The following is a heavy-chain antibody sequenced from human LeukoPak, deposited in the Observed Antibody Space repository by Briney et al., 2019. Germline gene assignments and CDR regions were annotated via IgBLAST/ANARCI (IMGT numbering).Heavy chain of an antibody. CDR2: INPNSGGT. CDR1: GYTFTGYY. CDR3: AREGEDYYDSSANYQS. V-gene: IGHV1-2*02. J-gene: IGHJ5*02. D-gene: IGHD3-22*01. Sequence: VSVKVSCKASGYTFTGYYMHWVRQAPGQGLEWMGWINPNSGGTNYAQKFQGRVTMTRDTSISTAYMELSRLRSDDTAVYYCAREGEDYYDSSANYQSWGQGTLVTVSS.